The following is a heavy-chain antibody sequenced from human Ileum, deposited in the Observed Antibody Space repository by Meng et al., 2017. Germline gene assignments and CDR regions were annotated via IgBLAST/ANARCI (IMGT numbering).Heavy chain of an antibody. CDR3: AKATYLGSGYYFDY. V-gene: IGHV4-30-4*01. D-gene: IGHD3-10*01. J-gene: IGHJ4*02. CDR2: IYSSGRT. Sequence: QVQLQESGPGLVKPSQTLSLTCAVSGDSIHRGDHYWTLIRQPPGKGPEWMGYIYSSGRTYYTPSLKGRLTISADTSQSTFSLKLNSVTATDTAVYFCAKATYLGSGYYFDYWGQGALVTVSS. CDR1: GDSIHRGDHY.